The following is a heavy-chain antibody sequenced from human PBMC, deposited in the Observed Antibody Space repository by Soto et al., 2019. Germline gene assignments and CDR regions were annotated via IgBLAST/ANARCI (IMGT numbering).Heavy chain of an antibody. V-gene: IGHV3-21*01. CDR1: VLTFRTFS. J-gene: IGHJ5*02. CDR3: TRDASRDSSAGGWFDP. Sequence: GSLRISCASSVLTFRTFSMNWVRQAPGKGLEWVSTISSNSAYIYYTDALRGRFTISRDNAKNSLHLQMNSLRAEDTAVYYCTRDASRDSSAGGWFDPWGPGTMVTVSS. CDR2: ISSNSAYI. D-gene: IGHD6-13*01.